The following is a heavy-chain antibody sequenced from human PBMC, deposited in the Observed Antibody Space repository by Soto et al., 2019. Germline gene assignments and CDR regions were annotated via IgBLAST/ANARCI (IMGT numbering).Heavy chain of an antibody. CDR1: GFTFSNAW. CDR2: IESKTDGGTT. V-gene: IGHV3-15*04. Sequence: GGSLRLSCAASGFTFSNAWMSWVRQAPGKGLEWVGRIESKTDGGTTDYAAPVKGRFTISRDDSKNTLYLQMNSLKTEDTAVYYCTTAYDSSGYYYYWGQGTLVTVSS. D-gene: IGHD3-22*01. J-gene: IGHJ4*02. CDR3: TTAYDSSGYYYY.